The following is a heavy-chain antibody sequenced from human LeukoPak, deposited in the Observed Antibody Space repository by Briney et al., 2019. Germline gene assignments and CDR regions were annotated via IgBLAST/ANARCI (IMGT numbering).Heavy chain of an antibody. D-gene: IGHD3-22*01. CDR3: AKDSLVHYYDSSGTRVDY. J-gene: IGHJ4*02. V-gene: IGHV3-23*01. CDR1: GFTFSSYA. CDR2: ISGSGGST. Sequence: PGGSLRLSCAASGFTFSSYAMSWARQAPGKGLEWVSAISGSGGSTYYADSVKGRFTISRDNSKNTLYPQMNSLRAEDTAVYYCAKDSLVHYYDSSGTRVDYWGQGTLVTVSS.